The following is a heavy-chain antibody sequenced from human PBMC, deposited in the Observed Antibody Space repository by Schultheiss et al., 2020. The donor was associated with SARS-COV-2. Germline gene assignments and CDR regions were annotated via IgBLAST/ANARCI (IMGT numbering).Heavy chain of an antibody. CDR1: GGSISSSSYY. Sequence: SETLSLTCTVSGGSISSSSYYWGWILQPPGKGLEWIGSIYYSGSTYYNPSLKSRVTISVDTSKNQFSLKLSSVTAADTAVYYCASYDFWSGYYTADYWGQGTLVTVSS. CDR3: ASYDFWSGYYTADY. D-gene: IGHD3-3*01. CDR2: IYYSGST. J-gene: IGHJ4*02. V-gene: IGHV4-39*07.